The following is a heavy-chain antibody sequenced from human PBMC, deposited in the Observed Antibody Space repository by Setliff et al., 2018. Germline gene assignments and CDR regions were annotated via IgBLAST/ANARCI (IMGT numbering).Heavy chain of an antibody. Sequence: ASVKVSCKTSGYSFINYGLSWMRQAPGQGLEWVGWISGYNGNTDYAQNLQGRVTMTIDTSTSTAYMELRSLRSDDTAVYYCARKIPPQYYYMDVWGKGTTVTVSS. V-gene: IGHV1-18*01. J-gene: IGHJ6*03. CDR1: GYSFINYG. CDR3: ARKIPPQYYYMDV. CDR2: ISGYNGNT.